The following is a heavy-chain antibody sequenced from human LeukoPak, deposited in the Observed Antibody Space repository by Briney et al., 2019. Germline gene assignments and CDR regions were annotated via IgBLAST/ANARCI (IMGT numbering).Heavy chain of an antibody. Sequence: PSETLSLTCTVSGYSISSGYYWGWIRQPPGKGLEWIGNIYYSGNTYYNPSLKSRVTISVDTSKNQFSLKLSSVTAADTAVYYCARVGEFVVVTAWTHSYYMDVWGKGTTVTVSS. V-gene: IGHV4-38-2*02. CDR3: ARVGEFVVVTAWTHSYYMDV. CDR1: GYSISSGYY. J-gene: IGHJ6*03. D-gene: IGHD2-21*02. CDR2: IYYSGNT.